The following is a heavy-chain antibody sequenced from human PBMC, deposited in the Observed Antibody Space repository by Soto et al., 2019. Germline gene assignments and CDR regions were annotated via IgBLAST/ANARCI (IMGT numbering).Heavy chain of an antibody. D-gene: IGHD3-9*01. CDR3: SRDDSDWFFN. CDR1: GFTFSSYS. J-gene: IGHJ4*02. V-gene: IGHV3-48*01. CDR2: ITSSGTTV. Sequence: GGALRLSCAASGFTFSSYSLNWVRPAPGKGLEWVSYITSSGTTVYYADSVRGRFTISRDNAKNSLYLQMNSLESEDTAVYYCSRDDSDWFFNWGRGTLVTVSS.